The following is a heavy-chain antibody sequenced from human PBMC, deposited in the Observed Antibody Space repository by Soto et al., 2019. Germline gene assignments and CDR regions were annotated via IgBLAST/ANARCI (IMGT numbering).Heavy chain of an antibody. D-gene: IGHD2-2*01. J-gene: IGHJ4*02. CDR2: IHPKSGGP. CDR1: GYTFTDYY. CDR3: AIEYCISTSCIRGFDY. Sequence: QVQLVQSGAEVKKPGDSVKVSCKASGYTFTDYYMHWVRQAPGQGLEYMGGIHPKSGGPNSVQKFQGRVTVTRDISTSTVYLEVSRLTSYDRAGYYRAIEYCISTSCIRGFDYWGQRTRLTVS. V-gene: IGHV1-2*02.